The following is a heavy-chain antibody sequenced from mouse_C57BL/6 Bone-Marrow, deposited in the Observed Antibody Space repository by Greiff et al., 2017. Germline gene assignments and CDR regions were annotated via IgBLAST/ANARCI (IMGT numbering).Heavy chain of an antibody. V-gene: IGHV1-82*01. J-gene: IGHJ4*01. CDR3: ARWGLWLRRWY. CDR2: IYPGDGDT. D-gene: IGHD2-2*01. Sequence: QVQLQQSGPELVKPGASVKISCKASGYAFSSSWMNWVKQRPGKGLEWIGRIYPGDGDTNYNGKFKGKATLTADKSSSTAYMQLSSLTSEDSAVYFCARWGLWLRRWYWGQGTSVTVSS. CDR1: GYAFSSSW.